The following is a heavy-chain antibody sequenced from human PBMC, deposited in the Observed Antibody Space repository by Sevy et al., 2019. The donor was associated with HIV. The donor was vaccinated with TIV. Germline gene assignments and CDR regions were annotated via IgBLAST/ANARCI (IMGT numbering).Heavy chain of an antibody. CDR2: ISYEGTET. J-gene: IGHJ4*01. V-gene: IGHV3-30-3*01. CDR1: VFAFSTHA. Sequence: GGSLRLSCAASVFAFSTHAMHWVRQAPCKGLEWVAVISYEGTETFYAASVEGRFTISRDNSKNMLSLQINSLKPEDTAVYYCARDGGYSIKWYPLYWGHGTLVTVSS. CDR3: ARDGGYSIKWYPLY. D-gene: IGHD1-26*01.